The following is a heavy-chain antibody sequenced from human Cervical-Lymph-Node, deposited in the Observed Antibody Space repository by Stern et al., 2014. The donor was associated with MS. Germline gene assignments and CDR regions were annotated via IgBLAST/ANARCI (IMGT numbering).Heavy chain of an antibody. CDR2: IFPGGSDI. J-gene: IGHJ4*02. V-gene: IGHV5-51*01. Sequence: VPLVQSGPEVKRPGESLKISCQASGYTFTSYWIGWVRTLPGKGLEWIAIIFPGGSDIRSSPSFQGQVTTSADKPSSTAYLQWNNLKASDTAIYYCARQRYFDYWGQGTLVTVSS. CDR1: GYTFTSYW. CDR3: ARQRYFDY.